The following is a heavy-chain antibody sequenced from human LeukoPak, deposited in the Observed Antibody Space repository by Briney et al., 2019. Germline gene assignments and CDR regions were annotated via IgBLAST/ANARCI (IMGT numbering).Heavy chain of an antibody. V-gene: IGHV1-18*01. Sequence: ASVKVSCKASGGTFSSYAISWVRQAPGQGLAWMGWISAYNGNTNYAQKLQGRVTMTTDTSTSTAYMELRSLRSDDTAVYYCARGSPQVYSYGSLDYWGQGTLVTVSS. D-gene: IGHD5-18*01. CDR1: GGTFSSYA. J-gene: IGHJ4*02. CDR2: ISAYNGNT. CDR3: ARGSPQVYSYGSLDY.